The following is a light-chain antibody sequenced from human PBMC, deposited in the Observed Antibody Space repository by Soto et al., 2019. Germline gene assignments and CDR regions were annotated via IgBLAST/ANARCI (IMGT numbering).Light chain of an antibody. J-gene: IGKJ3*01. CDR1: KSVSSSD. Sequence: EIVLTQSPGILSLSPGERATLSCRARKSVSSSDFTRSQQKPGRAPRLLIYGASTSATGIPDRFSGSGSGTDFTLTINSLEPEDFAVYYWQQYGGSPPMVTFGPGTKVDIK. CDR2: GAS. CDR3: QQYGGSPPMVT. V-gene: IGKV3-20*01.